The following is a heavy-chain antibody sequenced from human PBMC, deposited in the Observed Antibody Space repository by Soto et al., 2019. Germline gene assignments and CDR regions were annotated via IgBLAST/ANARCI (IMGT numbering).Heavy chain of an antibody. CDR3: STDAPVAARYYGMDV. V-gene: IGHV3-15*01. J-gene: IGHJ6*02. Sequence: GGSRRLSWAASGFTFSNAWMSWGRQAPGKGLEWVGRIKSKTDGGTTGYAAPVKGRFTISRDDTKNTLYLQMNSLKTEDTAVYYCSTDAPVAARYYGMDVWGQGTTVTVPS. CDR1: GFTFSNAW. D-gene: IGHD2-15*01. CDR2: IKSKTDGGTT.